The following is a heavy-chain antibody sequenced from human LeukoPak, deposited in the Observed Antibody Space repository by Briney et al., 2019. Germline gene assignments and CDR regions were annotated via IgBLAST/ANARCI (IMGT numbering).Heavy chain of an antibody. CDR3: ARFVVVVAAWVY. J-gene: IGHJ4*02. CDR2: IYYSGST. Sequence: WETLSLTCTVSGGSISSSSYYWGWIREPPGKGLEWIGSIYYSGSTYYNPSLKSRVTISVDTSKNQFSLKLSSVTAADTAVYYCARFVVVVAAWVYWGQGTLVTVSS. CDR1: GGSISSSSYY. V-gene: IGHV4-39*01. D-gene: IGHD2-15*01.